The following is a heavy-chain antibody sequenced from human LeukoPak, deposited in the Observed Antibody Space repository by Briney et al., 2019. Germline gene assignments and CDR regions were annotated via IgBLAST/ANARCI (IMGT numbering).Heavy chain of an antibody. CDR3: ARGSIVVVPAANWFDP. Sequence: SETLSLTCAIYGGSFSGYYWSWICQPPGKGLEWIGEINHSGSTNYNPSLKSRVTISVDTSKNQFSLKLSSVTAADTAVYYCARGSIVVVPAANWFDPWGQGALVTVSS. V-gene: IGHV4-34*01. CDR1: GGSFSGYY. CDR2: INHSGST. J-gene: IGHJ5*02. D-gene: IGHD2-2*01.